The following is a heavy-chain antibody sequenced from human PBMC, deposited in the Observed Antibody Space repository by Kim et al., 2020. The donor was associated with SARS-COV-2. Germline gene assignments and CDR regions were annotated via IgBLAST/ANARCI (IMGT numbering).Heavy chain of an antibody. CDR2: ISWNSGSI. CDR3: AKDSPYSGSYYLRS. Sequence: GGSLRLSCAASGFTFGDYAMHWVRQAPGKGLEWVSGISWNSGSIGYADSVKGRFTISRDNAKNSLYLQMNSLRAEDTALYYCAKDSPYSGSYYLRSWGQGTLVTVSS. CDR1: GFTFGDYA. V-gene: IGHV3-9*01. J-gene: IGHJ5*02. D-gene: IGHD1-26*01.